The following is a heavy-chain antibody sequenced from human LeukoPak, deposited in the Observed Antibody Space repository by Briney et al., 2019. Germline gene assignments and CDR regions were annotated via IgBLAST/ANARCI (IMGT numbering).Heavy chain of an antibody. CDR2: IYYSGST. CDR1: GGSISSYY. V-gene: IGHV4-59*08. D-gene: IGHD3-16*01. CDR3: ARHVLRPSYFDY. J-gene: IGHJ4*02. Sequence: SETLSLTCTVSGGSISSYYWSWIRQPPGKGLEWIGYIYYSGSTNYNPSLKSRVTISVDTSKNQFSLKLSSVTAADTAVYYCARHVLRPSYFDYWGQGTLVTVSS.